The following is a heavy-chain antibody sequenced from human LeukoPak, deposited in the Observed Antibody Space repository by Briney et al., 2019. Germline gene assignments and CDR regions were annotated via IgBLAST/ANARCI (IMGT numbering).Heavy chain of an antibody. Sequence: ASVNVSCKVSGYTLTELSMHWVRQAPGKGLEWMGGFDPEDGETIYAQKFQGRVTMTEDTSTDTAYMELSSLRSEDTAVYYCATAGGPGWVRGVTNGLDYWGQGTLVTVSS. CDR2: FDPEDGET. CDR3: ATAGGPGWVRGVTNGLDY. J-gene: IGHJ4*02. V-gene: IGHV1-24*01. CDR1: GYTLTELS. D-gene: IGHD3-10*01.